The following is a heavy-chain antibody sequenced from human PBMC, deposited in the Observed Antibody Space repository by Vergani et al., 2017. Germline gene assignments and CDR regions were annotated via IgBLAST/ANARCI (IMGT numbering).Heavy chain of an antibody. CDR1: GFSLSNARMG. CDR3: ARTRYYYGSGRTFDY. Sequence: QVTLQESGPVLVKPTETLTLTCTVSGFSLSNARMGVSWIRQPPGKALEWLAHIFSNDEKSYSTSLKSRLTISKDTSKSQVVLTMTNMDPVDTATYYCARTRYYYGSGRTFDYWGQGTLVTVSS. V-gene: IGHV2-26*01. CDR2: IFSNDEK. J-gene: IGHJ4*02. D-gene: IGHD3-10*01.